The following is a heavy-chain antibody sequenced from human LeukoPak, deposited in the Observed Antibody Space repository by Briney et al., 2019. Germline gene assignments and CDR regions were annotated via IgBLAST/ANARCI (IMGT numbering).Heavy chain of an antibody. V-gene: IGHV1-24*01. CDR1: GYTLTDLS. Sequence: GASVKVSCKVSGYTLTDLSMHWVRQAPGKGLEWLGGFYPEDGETIYAQKFQGRVTLAEETSTDTASMELSSLRSEDTAAYYCATDIPRRVRGVVYSSFGMDVWGQGTTVTVPS. D-gene: IGHD3-10*01. CDR3: ATDIPRRVRGVVYSSFGMDV. CDR2: FYPEDGET. J-gene: IGHJ6*02.